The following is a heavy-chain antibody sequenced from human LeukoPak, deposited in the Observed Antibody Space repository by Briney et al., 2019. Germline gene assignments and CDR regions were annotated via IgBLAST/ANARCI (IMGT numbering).Heavy chain of an antibody. V-gene: IGHV3-21*04. Sequence: GGSLRPSCAASGFTFSSYSMNWVRQAPGKGLEWVSSINSSSGYIYYADSVKGRFTISRDNSKNTLYLQMNSLRAEDTAVYYCAKDRLNQYYYDSSGRDYWGQGTLVTVSS. D-gene: IGHD3-22*01. CDR3: AKDRLNQYYYDSSGRDY. CDR2: INSSSGYI. CDR1: GFTFSSYS. J-gene: IGHJ4*02.